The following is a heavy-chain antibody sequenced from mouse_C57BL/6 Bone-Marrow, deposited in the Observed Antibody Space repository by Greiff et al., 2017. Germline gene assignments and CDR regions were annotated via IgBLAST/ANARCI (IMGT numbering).Heavy chain of an antibody. J-gene: IGHJ2*01. CDR1: GYAFSSSW. CDR2: IYPGDGDT. CDR3: AREDLGTRFDY. Sequence: VKLMESGPELVKPGASVKISCKASGYAFSSSWMNWVKQRPGKGLEWIGRIYPGDGDTNYNGKFKGKATLTADKSSSTAYMQLSSLTSEDSAVYFCAREDLGTRFDYWGQGTTLTVSS. V-gene: IGHV1-82*01. D-gene: IGHD3-3*01.